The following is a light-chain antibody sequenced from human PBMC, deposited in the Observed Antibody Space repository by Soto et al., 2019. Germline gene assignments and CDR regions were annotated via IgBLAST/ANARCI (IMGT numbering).Light chain of an antibody. CDR2: GAS. Sequence: IVFTQSPCTLSLSPGERATLSCRASQSLSSNYLAWYQQKPGQAPRLLISGASTRATGIPARFSGSGSGTEFTLTISSLQSEDFAVYYCQQYNNWPPMTFGQGTRLEIK. CDR3: QQYNNWPPMT. V-gene: IGKV3-15*01. J-gene: IGKJ5*01. CDR1: QSLSSN.